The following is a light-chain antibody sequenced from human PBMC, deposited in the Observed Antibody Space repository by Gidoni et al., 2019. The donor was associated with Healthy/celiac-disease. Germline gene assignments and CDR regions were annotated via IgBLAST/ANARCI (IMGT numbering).Light chain of an antibody. CDR1: QSVSSY. CDR2: DAS. J-gene: IGKJ1*01. CDR3: QQRSNWHRVT. V-gene: IGKV3-11*01. Sequence: EILLTHSPATLSLSPGERATLSCSASQSVSSYLAWYQQKPGQAPRLLIYDASNRATGIPARFSGSGSGTDFTLTISSLEPQAFAVYSCQQRSNWHRVTFXQXTKVEIK.